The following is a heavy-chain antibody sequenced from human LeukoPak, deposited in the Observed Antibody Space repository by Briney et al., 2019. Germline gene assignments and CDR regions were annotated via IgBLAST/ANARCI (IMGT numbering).Heavy chain of an antibody. CDR3: AKGGRWLTTPHAFDI. Sequence: GGSLRLSCAASGFTFTNYAMSWVRQAPGKGLEWVSGISASGGTTYYADSLEGRFTISRDNSENTLGLQMNGLRVDDTAVYYCAKGGRWLTTPHAFDIWGQGTMVTVSS. CDR1: GFTFTNYA. D-gene: IGHD5-24*01. J-gene: IGHJ3*02. CDR2: ISASGGTT. V-gene: IGHV3-23*01.